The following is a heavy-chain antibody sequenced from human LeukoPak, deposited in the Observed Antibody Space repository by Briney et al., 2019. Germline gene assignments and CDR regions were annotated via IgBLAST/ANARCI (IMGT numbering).Heavy chain of an antibody. CDR3: AGIVVVPAAKDYFDY. CDR1: GDSISSYY. J-gene: IGHJ4*02. Sequence: PSETLSLTCTVSGDSISSYYWRWLRQPAGKGLEWVGRIYTSGSTNYNPSLKSRVTMSVDTSKNQFSLKLSSVPAADTAVYYCAGIVVVPAAKDYFDYWGQGTLVTVSS. V-gene: IGHV4-4*07. CDR2: IYTSGST. D-gene: IGHD2-2*01.